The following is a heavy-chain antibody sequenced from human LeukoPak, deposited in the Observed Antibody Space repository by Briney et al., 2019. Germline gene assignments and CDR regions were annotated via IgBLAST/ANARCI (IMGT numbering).Heavy chain of an antibody. Sequence: ASVKVSCKASGYTFTGYYMHWVRQAPGQGLEWMGWINPNSGGTNYAQKLQGRVTMTRDTSISTAYMELSRLRSDDTAVYYCARDGGSSQDYYMDVWGKGTTVTVSS. CDR3: ARDGGSSQDYYMDV. CDR2: INPNSGGT. J-gene: IGHJ6*03. D-gene: IGHD1-26*01. CDR1: GYTFTGYY. V-gene: IGHV1-2*02.